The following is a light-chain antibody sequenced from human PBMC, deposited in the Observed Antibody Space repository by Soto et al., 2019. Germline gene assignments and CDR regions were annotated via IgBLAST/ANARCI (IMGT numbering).Light chain of an antibody. J-gene: IGKJ3*01. CDR3: MQALQSPFT. Sequence: DIVMTQSPLSLPVTPGEPASISCRSSQSLLHSNGYKYLNWYLQKPGQSPLLLIYLTSTRASGVPDRYIDSVSGTDFTLKISKVEADDVWVYYCMQALQSPFTFGPGTKVYIK. CDR2: LTS. CDR1: QSLLHSNGYKY. V-gene: IGKV2-28*01.